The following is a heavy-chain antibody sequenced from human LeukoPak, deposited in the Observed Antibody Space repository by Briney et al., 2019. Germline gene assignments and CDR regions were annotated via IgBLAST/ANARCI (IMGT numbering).Heavy chain of an antibody. CDR2: IIPILGIA. Sequence: ASVKVSCKASGGTFSSYTISWVRQAPGQGLEWMGRIIPILGIANYAQKFQGRVTITADKSTSTAYMELSSLRSEDTAVYYCAREYDFWSGYYDYWGKGTLVTVSS. CDR3: AREYDFWSGYYDY. CDR1: GGTFSSYT. D-gene: IGHD3-3*01. J-gene: IGHJ4*02. V-gene: IGHV1-69*04.